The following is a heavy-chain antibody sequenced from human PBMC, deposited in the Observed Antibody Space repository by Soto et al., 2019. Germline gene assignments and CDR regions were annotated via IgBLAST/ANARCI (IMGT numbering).Heavy chain of an antibody. Sequence: GGSLRLSCAASGFTFSSYAMHWVCQAPGKGLEWVAVISYDGSNKYYADSVKGRFTISRDNSKNTLYLQMNSLRAEDTAVYYCARAPSIAVAGTDYWGQGTLVTVSS. D-gene: IGHD6-19*01. CDR1: GFTFSSYA. CDR2: ISYDGSNK. V-gene: IGHV3-30-3*01. CDR3: ARAPSIAVAGTDY. J-gene: IGHJ4*02.